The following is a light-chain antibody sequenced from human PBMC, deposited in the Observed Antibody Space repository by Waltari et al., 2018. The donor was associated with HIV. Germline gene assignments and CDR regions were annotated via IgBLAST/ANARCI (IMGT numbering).Light chain of an antibody. V-gene: IGLV2-23*02. CDR3: CSYAGRSTHV. Sequence: QSALTQPASVSGSPGQSITISCTGTSSDVGSYNVVSWYQQHPGKAPKLMIYEVTKRPSGVSNRFSGSKSGNTASRTIAGLQAEDEADYYCCSYAGRSTHVFGTGTKVTVL. J-gene: IGLJ1*01. CDR2: EVT. CDR1: SSDVGSYNV.